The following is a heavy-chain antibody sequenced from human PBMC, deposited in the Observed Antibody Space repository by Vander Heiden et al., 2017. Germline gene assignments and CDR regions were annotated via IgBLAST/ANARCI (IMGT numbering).Heavy chain of an antibody. CDR1: GGSISSSSYY. Sequence: QLQLQESGPGLVKPSETLSLTCTVSGGSISSSSYYWGWIRQPPGKGLEWIGSIYYSGSTYYNPSLKSRVTISVDTSKNQFSLKLSSVTAADTAVYYCARQDPDYDVWSGYYGGGFDPWGQGTLVTVSS. J-gene: IGHJ5*02. D-gene: IGHD3-3*01. CDR3: ARQDPDYDVWSGYYGGGFDP. V-gene: IGHV4-39*01. CDR2: IYYSGST.